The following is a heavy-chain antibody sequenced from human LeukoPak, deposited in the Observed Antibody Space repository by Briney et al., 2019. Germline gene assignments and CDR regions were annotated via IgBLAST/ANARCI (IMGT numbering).Heavy chain of an antibody. D-gene: IGHD4-17*01. CDR2: IYYSGST. Sequence: KASETLSLTCTVSGGSISSSSYYWGWIRQPPGKGLEWIGSIYYSGSTYYNPSLKSRVTISVDTSKNQFSLKLSSVTAADTAVYYCAREGGDYARAFWGQGTLVTVSS. V-gene: IGHV4-39*07. J-gene: IGHJ4*02. CDR1: GGSISSSSYY. CDR3: AREGGDYARAF.